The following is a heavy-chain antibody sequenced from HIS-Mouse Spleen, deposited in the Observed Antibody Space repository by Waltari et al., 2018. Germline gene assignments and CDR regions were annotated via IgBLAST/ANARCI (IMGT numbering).Heavy chain of an antibody. Sequence: QVQLVESGGGVVQPGRSLRLSCAASGFTFSSYGMPWVRQAPGKGLEWVAVISYDGSNKYYADSVKGRFTISRDNSKNTLYLQMNSLRAEDTAVYYCAKDRGWAFDYWGQGTLVTVSS. D-gene: IGHD3-10*01. J-gene: IGHJ4*02. CDR3: AKDRGWAFDY. CDR1: GFTFSSYG. V-gene: IGHV3-30*18. CDR2: ISYDGSNK.